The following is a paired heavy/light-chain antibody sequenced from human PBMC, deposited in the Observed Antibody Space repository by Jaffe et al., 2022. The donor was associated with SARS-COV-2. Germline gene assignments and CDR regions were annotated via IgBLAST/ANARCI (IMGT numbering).Light chain of an antibody. CDR1: SSDVGNYNY. V-gene: IGLV2-11*01. CDR3: CSYAGSYSLV. J-gene: IGLJ2*01. Sequence: QSALTQPRSVSGSPGQSVAISCTGTSSDVGNYNYVSWYQQHPGKAPKIIIYDVSKWPSGVPDRFSGSKSGNTASLTISGLQAEDEADYYCCSYAGSYSLVFGGGTKLTVL. CDR2: DVS.
Heavy chain of an antibody. CDR2: ISNSGNT. D-gene: IGHD1-26*01. J-gene: IGHJ4*02. CDR3: TSPSSGRMYYFDF. Sequence: QMQLQESGPGLVEPSETLSLTCAVSGGSISSSKYVWGWVRQPPGRELEWIGSISNSGNTYYNPSLKSRVTISVDTSKRRFSLKLSSVAAADTAVYYCTSPSSGRMYYFDFWGQGTLVTVSS. V-gene: IGHV4-39*02. CDR1: GGSISSSKYV.